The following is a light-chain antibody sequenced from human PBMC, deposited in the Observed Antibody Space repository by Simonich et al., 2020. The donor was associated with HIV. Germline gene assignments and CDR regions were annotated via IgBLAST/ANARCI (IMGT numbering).Light chain of an antibody. Sequence: DIQMTQSPSTLSASVGDRVTITCRASQSISSWLAWYQQKPGKAPKLLIYKASSLESGVPSRFSGSGSGTEFTLTISSLQPDDFATYFCQQYKSYPVTFGQGTKVEIQ. J-gene: IGKJ1*01. V-gene: IGKV1-5*03. CDR1: QSISSW. CDR3: QQYKSYPVT. CDR2: KAS.